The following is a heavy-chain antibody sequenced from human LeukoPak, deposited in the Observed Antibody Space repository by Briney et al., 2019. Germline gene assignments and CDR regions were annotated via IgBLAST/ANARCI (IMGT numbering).Heavy chain of an antibody. CDR3: GRERVEVRGYYYMDV. D-gene: IGHD3-10*01. V-gene: IGHV3-20*04. J-gene: IGHJ6*03. CDR2: INWNGGST. Sequence: PGGSLRLSCAASGFTFDDYGMSWVRQAPGKGLEWVSGINWNGGSTGYAGSVKGRFTISRDNAKNSLYLQMNSLRAEDTALYYCGRERVEVRGYYYMDVWGKGTTVTVSS. CDR1: GFTFDDYG.